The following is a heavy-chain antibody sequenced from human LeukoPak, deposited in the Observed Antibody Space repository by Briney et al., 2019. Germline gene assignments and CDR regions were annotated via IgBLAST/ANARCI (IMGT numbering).Heavy chain of an antibody. CDR3: AREGHTSGYCGTFDV. J-gene: IGHJ3*01. Sequence: PGGSLRLSCVASGIAFSNSIMHWVRQAPGKGLEWVSAMSYDGFSKYYADSMKGRLTISRDGSKNTVYLQMKSLRPEDTAVYYCAREGHTSGYCGTFDVWGQGTTVAVS. CDR2: MSYDGFSK. V-gene: IGHV3-30*04. CDR1: GIAFSNSI. D-gene: IGHD3-22*01.